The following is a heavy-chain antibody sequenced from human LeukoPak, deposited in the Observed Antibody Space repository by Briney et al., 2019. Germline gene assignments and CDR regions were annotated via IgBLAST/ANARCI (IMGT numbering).Heavy chain of an antibody. CDR2: LYSGGAT. Sequence: GGSLRLSCAASGFTVKDNFMSWVRQAPGKGLEWVSVLYSGGATYYADSLKGRFTISRDNSKNTLYLQMNSLRAEDTAVYYCARDQEWELLFAFRYWGPGTLVTVSS. D-gene: IGHD1-26*01. CDR1: GFTVKDNF. J-gene: IGHJ4*02. CDR3: ARDQEWELLFAFRY. V-gene: IGHV3-66*02.